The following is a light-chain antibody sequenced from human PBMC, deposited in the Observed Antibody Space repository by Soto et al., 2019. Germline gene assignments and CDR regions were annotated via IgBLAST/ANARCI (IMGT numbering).Light chain of an antibody. J-gene: IGKJ2*01. CDR2: KAT. Sequence: DIQMTQSPSTLSASVGDGVTITRRASQSIGSGLAWYQQKPGKAPKLLIYKATNLQTGVPSRFSGSGSGTDFSLTISSLQPVDSATYYCQQYTDFQYTFGQGTKVEI. V-gene: IGKV1-5*03. CDR1: QSIGSG. CDR3: QQYTDFQYT.